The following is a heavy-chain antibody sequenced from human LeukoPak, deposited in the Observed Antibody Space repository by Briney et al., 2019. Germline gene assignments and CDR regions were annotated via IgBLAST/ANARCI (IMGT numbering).Heavy chain of an antibody. CDR2: ISYDGNHK. J-gene: IGHJ4*02. CDR1: GFTFSSG. D-gene: IGHD1-26*01. CDR3: AKGELHFNTCPFDY. V-gene: IGHV3-30*18. Sequence: QARGSLRLSCAASGFTFSSGMHWVRQAPGKGLEWVAVISYDGNHKYYGDSVKGRFTISRDNSRNTLYLQMDSLKTEDTAVYYCAKGELHFNTCPFDYWGQGTLVTVSS.